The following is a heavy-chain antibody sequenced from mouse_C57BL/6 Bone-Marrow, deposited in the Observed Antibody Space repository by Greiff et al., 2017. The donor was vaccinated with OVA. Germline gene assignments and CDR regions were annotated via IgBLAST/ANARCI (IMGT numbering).Heavy chain of an antibody. J-gene: IGHJ2*01. D-gene: IGHD1-1*01. CDR1: GYSFTGYY. V-gene: IGHV1-42*01. CDR3: ARVTTVVAERGYFDY. CDR2: INPSTGGT. Sequence: VQLKQSGPELVKPGASVKISCKASGYSFTGYYMNWVKQSPEKSLEWIGEINPSTGGTTYNQKFKAKATLTVDKSSSTAYMQLKSLTSEDSAVYYCARVTTVVAERGYFDYWGQGTTLTVSS.